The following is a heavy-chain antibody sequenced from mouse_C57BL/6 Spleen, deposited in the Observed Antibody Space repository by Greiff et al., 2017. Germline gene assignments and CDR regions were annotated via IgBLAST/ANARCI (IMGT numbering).Heavy chain of an antibody. J-gene: IGHJ3*01. Sequence: VKVVESGPGLVAPSQSLSITCTVSGFSLTSYAISWVRQPPGKGLEWLGVIWTGGGTNYNSALKSRLSISKDNSKSQVFLKMNSLQTDDTARYYCAIDYYGSSPFAYWGQGTLVTVSA. D-gene: IGHD1-1*01. CDR3: AIDYYGSSPFAY. V-gene: IGHV2-9-1*01. CDR1: GFSLTSYA. CDR2: IWTGGGT.